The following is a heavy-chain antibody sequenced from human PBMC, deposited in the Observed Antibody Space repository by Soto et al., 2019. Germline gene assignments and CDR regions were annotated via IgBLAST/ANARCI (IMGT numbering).Heavy chain of an antibody. D-gene: IGHD5-12*01. Sequence: SETLSLTCTVSGGSISSYYWSWIRQPPGKGLEWIGYIYYSGSTNYNPSLKSRVTISVDTSKNQFSLKLSSVTAADTAVYYCARDSGYDQYYFDYWGQGTLVTVSS. CDR2: IYYSGST. CDR3: ARDSGYDQYYFDY. V-gene: IGHV4-59*01. J-gene: IGHJ4*02. CDR1: GGSISSYY.